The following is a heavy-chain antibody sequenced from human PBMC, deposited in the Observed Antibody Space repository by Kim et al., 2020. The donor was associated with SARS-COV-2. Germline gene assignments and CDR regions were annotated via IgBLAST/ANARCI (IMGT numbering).Heavy chain of an antibody. CDR1: GASFSGSSC. CDR2: IDHSGTT. CDR3: ARGVSSAWTLRPWFDP. V-gene: IGHV4-4*02. D-gene: IGHD6-19*01. Sequence: SETLSLTCAVSGASFSGSSCWSWVRQPPGKGLEWIGEIDHSGTTNYNPSLKSRVTIVVDKSKTQFSLRLKSVTAADPAVYYCARGVSSAWTLRPWFDPWG. J-gene: IGHJ5*02.